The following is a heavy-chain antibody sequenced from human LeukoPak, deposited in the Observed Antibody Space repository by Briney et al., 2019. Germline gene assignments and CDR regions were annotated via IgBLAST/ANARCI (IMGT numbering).Heavy chain of an antibody. CDR1: AHPISSGYY. J-gene: IGHJ4*02. D-gene: IGHD4-17*01. CDR3: AGYHAYGVTTPPLGY. CDR2: IYHSVST. V-gene: IGHV4-38-2*02. Sequence: SEPLSLTCTVSAHPISSGYYWGWIRQPPGKGLEWIGSIYHSVSTYYNPSLKSRVTISLDSSRTQFTLRLSSVTAPAPAVFFCAGYHAYGVTTPPLGYWGQGTLVTVSS.